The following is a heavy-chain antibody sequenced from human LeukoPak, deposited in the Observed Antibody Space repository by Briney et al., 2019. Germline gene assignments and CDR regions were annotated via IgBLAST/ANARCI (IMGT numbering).Heavy chain of an antibody. CDR2: IYYSGST. CDR1: GGSISSGGYY. V-gene: IGHV4-31*03. D-gene: IGHD6-13*01. Sequence: SQTLSLTCTVSGGSISSGGYYRSWIRQHPGKGLEWIGYIYYSGSTYYNPSLKSRVTISVDTSKNQFSLKLSSVTAADTAVYYCARRLSSSWYSYFDYWGQGTLVTVSS. J-gene: IGHJ4*02. CDR3: ARRLSSSWYSYFDY.